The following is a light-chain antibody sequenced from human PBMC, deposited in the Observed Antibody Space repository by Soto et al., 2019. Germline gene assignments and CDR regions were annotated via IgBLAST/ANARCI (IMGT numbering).Light chain of an antibody. CDR3: QQYDRSLLT. J-gene: IGKJ4*01. Sequence: DIQMTQSPSTLSASVGDRVTITCRASQSIRSWLAWYQQKPGKAPKLLIYKASSLESGVPSRFSGSGSGTEFTLTISSLQPDDFATYYCQQYDRSLLTFGGGTKVDIK. CDR2: KAS. V-gene: IGKV1-5*03. CDR1: QSIRSW.